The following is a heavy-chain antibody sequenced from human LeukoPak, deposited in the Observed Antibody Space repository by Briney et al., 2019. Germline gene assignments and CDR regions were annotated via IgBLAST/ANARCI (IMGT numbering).Heavy chain of an antibody. Sequence: GGSLRLSCAASGFTFSNYWISWFRQAPGKGLEWLANIKQDGSEKYYVDSVKGRFTISRDNAKNSVHLQMYSLRAEDTAVYYCAKSTPNSIFLDFWGQGTLVTVSS. J-gene: IGHJ4*02. CDR2: IKQDGSEK. CDR1: GFTFSNYW. V-gene: IGHV3-7*01. CDR3: AKSTPNSIFLDF. D-gene: IGHD3-3*02.